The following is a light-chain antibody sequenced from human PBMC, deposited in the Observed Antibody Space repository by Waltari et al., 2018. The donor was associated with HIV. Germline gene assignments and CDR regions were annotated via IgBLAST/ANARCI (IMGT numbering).Light chain of an antibody. J-gene: IGKJ4*01. CDR3: HQYGHTPLT. CDR1: QSVNRNY. Sequence: VLTQSPGTLSLSPGERATLSCRASQSVNRNYLAWYQQKPGQAPRLLIYGASSRATGIPDRFSGRGSATDFTLTISRLEPEDFAVYYCHQYGHTPLTFGGGTKVEIK. V-gene: IGKV3-20*01. CDR2: GAS.